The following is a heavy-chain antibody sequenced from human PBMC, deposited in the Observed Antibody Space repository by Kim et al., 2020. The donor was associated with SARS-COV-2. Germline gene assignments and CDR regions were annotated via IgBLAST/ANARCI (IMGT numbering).Heavy chain of an antibody. V-gene: IGHV3-23*01. D-gene: IGHD3-3*01. CDR2: ISGSGGST. CDR1: GFTFSSYA. Sequence: GGSLRLSCAASGFTFSSYAMSWVRQAPGKGLEWVSAISGSGGSTYYADSVKGRFTISRDNSKNTLYLQMNSLRAEDTAVYYCAKGILYYDFWSGYKEGYYGMDVWGQGNTVTVSS. J-gene: IGHJ6*02. CDR3: AKGILYYDFWSGYKEGYYGMDV.